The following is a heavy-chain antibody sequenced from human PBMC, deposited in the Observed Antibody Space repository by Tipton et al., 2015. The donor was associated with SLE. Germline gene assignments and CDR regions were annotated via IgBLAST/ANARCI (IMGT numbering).Heavy chain of an antibody. V-gene: IGHV4-59*03. CDR2: IYYSGST. J-gene: IGHJ4*02. Sequence: TLSLTCTVSGVSINTYYWSWIRQPPGKGLEWIGYIYYSGSTNYNPSLKSRVTMTRDTSTSTVYMELSSLRSEDTAVYYWAIITIFGVVIMDYWGQGTLVTVSS. CDR3: AIITIFGVVIMDY. CDR1: GVSINTYY. D-gene: IGHD3-3*01.